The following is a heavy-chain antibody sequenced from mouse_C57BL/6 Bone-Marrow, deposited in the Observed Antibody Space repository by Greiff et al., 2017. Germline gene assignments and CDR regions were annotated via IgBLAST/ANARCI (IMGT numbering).Heavy chain of an antibody. CDR3: GRTPFYQGWFAY. V-gene: IGHV1-54*01. J-gene: IGHJ3*01. CDR2: INPGSGGT. CDR1: GYAFTNYL. D-gene: IGHD2-1*01. Sequence: QVQLKQSGAELVRPGTSVKVSCKASGYAFTNYLIEWVKQRPGQGLEWIGVINPGSGGTNYNEKFKGKATLTADQSSTTAYMQLSSLTSEDSAVYFCGRTPFYQGWFAYWGQGTMVTVSA.